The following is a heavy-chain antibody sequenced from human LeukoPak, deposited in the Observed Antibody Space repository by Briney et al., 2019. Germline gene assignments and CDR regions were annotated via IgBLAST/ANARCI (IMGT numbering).Heavy chain of an antibody. D-gene: IGHD6-19*01. J-gene: IGHJ4*02. Sequence: PSETLSLTCAVYGGSLSGYYWGWIRQPPGKGLEWIGEINHTGSTNYNPSLKSRVTISVDTSKNHFSLKLSSVTAADTALYYCAREAVSGWYNYFDSWGQGTLVTVSS. CDR2: INHTGST. CDR3: AREAVSGWYNYFDS. V-gene: IGHV4-34*01. CDR1: GGSLSGYY.